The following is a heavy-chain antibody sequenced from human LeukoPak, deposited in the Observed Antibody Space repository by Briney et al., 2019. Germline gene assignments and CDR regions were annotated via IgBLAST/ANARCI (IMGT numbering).Heavy chain of an antibody. CDR2: VYYSGST. D-gene: IGHD6-13*01. V-gene: IGHV4-59*01. CDR3: ARDHQQLGRFDP. Sequence: SETLSLTCTVSGRSISTYYWSWIRQPPGKGLEWIGYVYYSGSTNYNLSLKSRVTISLDTSKNQFSLKLRSVTAADTAVYYCARDHQQLGRFDPWGQGTLVTVSS. CDR1: GRSISTYY. J-gene: IGHJ5*02.